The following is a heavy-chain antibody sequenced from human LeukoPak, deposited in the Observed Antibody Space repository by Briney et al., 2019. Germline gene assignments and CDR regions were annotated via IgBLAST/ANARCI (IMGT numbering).Heavy chain of an antibody. CDR1: GFTFSSYS. D-gene: IGHD6-6*01. V-gene: IGHV3-48*01. J-gene: IGHJ4*02. CDR2: ISSSSSTI. CDR3: AKTKYSSSPEFDY. Sequence: PGGSLRLSCAASGFTFSSYSMNWVRQAPGKGLEWVSYISSSSSTIYYADSVKGRFTISRDNSKNTLYLQMNSLRAEDTAVYYRAKTKYSSSPEFDYWGQGTLVTVSS.